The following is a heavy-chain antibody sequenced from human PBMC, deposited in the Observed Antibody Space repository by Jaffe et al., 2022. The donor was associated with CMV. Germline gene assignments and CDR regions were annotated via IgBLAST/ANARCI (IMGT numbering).Heavy chain of an antibody. V-gene: IGHV1-3*01. CDR1: GYTFNNYG. D-gene: IGHD3-16*01. CDR2: IKSGNTNP. Sequence: QALLVQSGAEVKKPGASVKISCQASGYTFNNYGMHWVRQAPGQRLEWMGWIKSGNTNPEYSENFQGRVTITRDASASTVYMEMSGLRSEDTAVYFCARAASHYDYFRSPAPRYFSSYYMDVWGTGTPVTVSS. J-gene: IGHJ6*03. CDR3: ARAASHYDYFRSPAPRYFSSYYMDV.